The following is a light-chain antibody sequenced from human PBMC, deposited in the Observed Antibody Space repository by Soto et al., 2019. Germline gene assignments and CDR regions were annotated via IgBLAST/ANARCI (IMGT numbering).Light chain of an antibody. CDR2: GAS. CDR1: QSVSSN. CDR3: QQYYNWPRT. J-gene: IGKJ1*01. Sequence: EIVMTQSPATLSVVPEERATVSCRASQSVSSNLAWYQHKPGQAPRLLTYGASTRATGIPARFSGSGSGTEFTLTISSMPTADSALYYCQQYYNWPRTFGQGTKVDIK. V-gene: IGKV3-15*01.